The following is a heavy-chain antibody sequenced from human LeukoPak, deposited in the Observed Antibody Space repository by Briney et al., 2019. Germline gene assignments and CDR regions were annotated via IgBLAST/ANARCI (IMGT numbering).Heavy chain of an antibody. D-gene: IGHD2-21*02. CDR2: ISNSGTT. CDR3: ARDVVVTSSPDAFDN. J-gene: IGHJ3*02. CDR1: GDSVTSGGYF. Sequence: PSQTLSLTCTVSGDSVTSGGYFWTWIRQHPGKGLEWIGYISNSGTTSYNPSLRSRVSISVDTSNNQFSLRLSSVTAADTAVYYCARDVVVTSSPDAFDNWGQGTMVTVSS. V-gene: IGHV4-31*03.